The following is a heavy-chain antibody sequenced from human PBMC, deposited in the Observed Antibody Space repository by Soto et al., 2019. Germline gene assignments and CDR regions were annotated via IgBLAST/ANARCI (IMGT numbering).Heavy chain of an antibody. J-gene: IGHJ6*02. D-gene: IGHD3-9*01. Sequence: QLQLQESGPGLVKPSETLSLTCTVSGVSMSSNSYYWGWIRQPPGQGLAWIGSIYYSGSTYYNSSLKIRVTIAIDTSKKQFALKSSSVTAADTAVYYCARHTLGSTIAYCGLDVWGQGTTVTDSS. CDR3: ARHTLGSTIAYCGLDV. CDR1: GVSMSSNSYY. V-gene: IGHV4-39*01. CDR2: IYYSGST.